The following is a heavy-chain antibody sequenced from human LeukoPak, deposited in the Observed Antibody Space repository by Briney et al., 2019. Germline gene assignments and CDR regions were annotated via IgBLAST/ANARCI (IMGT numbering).Heavy chain of an antibody. J-gene: IGHJ4*02. CDR2: ISSNGGST. Sequence: PGGSLRLSCAASGFTFSTYGMHWVRQAPGKGLEYVSAISSNGGSTYYANSVKGRFTISRDNSKNTLYLQMGSLRAEDMAVYYCARSSGKYYFDYWGQGTLVTVSS. CDR3: ARSSGKYYFDY. D-gene: IGHD1-14*01. CDR1: GFTFSTYG. V-gene: IGHV3-64*01.